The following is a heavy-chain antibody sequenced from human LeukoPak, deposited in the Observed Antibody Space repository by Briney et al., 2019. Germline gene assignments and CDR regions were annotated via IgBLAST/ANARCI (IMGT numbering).Heavy chain of an antibody. CDR3: AREKSFLRMGDY. CDR1: ARSIRRYG. CDR2: ISYSAST. V-gene: IGHV4-59*01. Sequence: ADTLSLTRTVSARSIRRYGWSGTRHPPGKGPDGIRYISYSASTNYTPSLKSRATISVDTYKNQFSLKLSSVTTADTAVYYCAREKSFLRMGDYWGQGTLVTVSS. D-gene: IGHD1-14*01. J-gene: IGHJ4*02.